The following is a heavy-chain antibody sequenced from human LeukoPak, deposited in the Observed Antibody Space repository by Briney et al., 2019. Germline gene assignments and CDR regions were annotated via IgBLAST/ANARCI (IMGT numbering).Heavy chain of an antibody. V-gene: IGHV1-69*06. Sequence: SVKVSCKASGGTFSSYAISWVRQAPGQGLEWMGGIIPIFGTANYAQKFQGRATITPDKSTSTAYMELRSLRSEDTAVYYCARVLVLAGYRLPGYYFDYWGQGTLVTVSS. CDR2: IIPIFGTA. J-gene: IGHJ4*02. D-gene: IGHD3-9*01. CDR3: ARVLVLAGYRLPGYYFDY. CDR1: GGTFSSYA.